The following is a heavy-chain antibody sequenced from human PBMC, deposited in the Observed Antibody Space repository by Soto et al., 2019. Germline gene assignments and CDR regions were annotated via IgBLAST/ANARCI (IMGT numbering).Heavy chain of an antibody. J-gene: IGHJ6*02. CDR3: AGSGSSPYYYYYGMDV. CDR2: THYSGST. CDR1: GGSISSSSYY. Sequence: PSETLSLTCTVSGGSISSSSYYWSWIRQPPGKGLEWIGYTHYSGSTNYNPSLKSRVTISVDTSKNQFSLKLSSVTAADTAVYYCAGSGSSPYYYYYGMDVWGQGTTVTVSS. V-gene: IGHV4-61*01. D-gene: IGHD3-10*01.